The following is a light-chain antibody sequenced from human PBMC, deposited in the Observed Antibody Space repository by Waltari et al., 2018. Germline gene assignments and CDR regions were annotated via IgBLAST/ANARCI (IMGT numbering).Light chain of an antibody. CDR3: QHYESLPVT. V-gene: IGKV3-20*01. Sequence: EIVLTQSPGTLSLSPGERATLSCRASQSISKYLAWYQQKPGQAPRLLIYHASSRAAGIPDRISGSGYGTDFSLTISRLEPEDFAVYYCQHYESLPVTFGQGTKVEIK. CDR1: QSISKY. CDR2: HAS. J-gene: IGKJ1*01.